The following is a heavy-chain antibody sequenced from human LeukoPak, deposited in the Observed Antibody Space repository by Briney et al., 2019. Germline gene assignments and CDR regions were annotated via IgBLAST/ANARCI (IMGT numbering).Heavy chain of an antibody. CDR2: ISYDGSNK. CDR1: GFTFSSYA. CDR3: ARAGRYCSGGSCYKNWFDP. D-gene: IGHD2-15*01. J-gene: IGHJ5*02. V-gene: IGHV3-30-3*01. Sequence: GGSLRLSCAASGFTFSSYAMHWVRQAPGKGLEWVAVISYDGSNKYYADSVKGRFTISRDNSKNTLYLQMNSLRAEDTAVYYCARAGRYCSGGSCYKNWFDPWSQGTLVTVSS.